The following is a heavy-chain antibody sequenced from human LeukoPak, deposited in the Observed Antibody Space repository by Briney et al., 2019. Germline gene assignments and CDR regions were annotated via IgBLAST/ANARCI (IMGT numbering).Heavy chain of an antibody. J-gene: IGHJ4*02. V-gene: IGHV4-4*07. Sequence: PSETLSLTCTVSGGSISSYYWSWIRQPAGKGLEGIGRIYTSGSTNYNPSLKSRLSMSVDTSKNQFSLKLSSVTAADTAVYYCARDAGTKGFDYWGQGTLVTVSS. CDR1: GGSISSYY. CDR2: IYTSGST. CDR3: ARDAGTKGFDY. D-gene: IGHD1-1*01.